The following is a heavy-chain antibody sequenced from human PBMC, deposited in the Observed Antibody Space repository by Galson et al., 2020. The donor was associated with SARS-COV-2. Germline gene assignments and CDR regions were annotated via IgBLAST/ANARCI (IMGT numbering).Heavy chain of an antibody. CDR1: GGSISSSSYY. V-gene: IGHV4-39*01. Sequence: ETSETLSLTCTVSGGSISSSSYYWGWIRQPPGKGLEWIGSIYYSGSTYYNPSLKSRVTISVDTSKNQFSLKLSSVTAADTAVYYCARLGSSWYSNPYYYYGMDVWGQGTTVTVSS. CDR2: IYYSGST. CDR3: ARLGSSWYSNPYYYYGMDV. J-gene: IGHJ6*02. D-gene: IGHD6-13*01.